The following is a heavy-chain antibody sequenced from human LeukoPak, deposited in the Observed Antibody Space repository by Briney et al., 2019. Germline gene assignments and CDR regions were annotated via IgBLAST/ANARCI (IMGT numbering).Heavy chain of an antibody. V-gene: IGHV3-15*07. CDR3: TTGIRGD. Sequence: GGSLRLSCAASGFTFSSYGMHWVRQAPGKGLEWVGRIKSKTDGGTTDYAAPVKGRFTVSRDDSKNTLFLQMNSLNTEDTAVYYCTTGIRGDCGQGTLVTVSS. J-gene: IGHJ4*02. CDR2: IKSKTDGGTT. CDR1: GFTFSSYG.